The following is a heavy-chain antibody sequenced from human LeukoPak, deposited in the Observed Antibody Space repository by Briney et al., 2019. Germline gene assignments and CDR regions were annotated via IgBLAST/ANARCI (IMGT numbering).Heavy chain of an antibody. J-gene: IGHJ4*02. V-gene: IGHV1-46*01. CDR2: INPSGGST. D-gene: IGHD6-19*01. CDR3: AREVMSSGFLDY. Sequence: ASVKVSCKASGYTFTSYYMHWVRQAPGQGLEWMGIINPSGGSTSYAQTFQVRVSMTRDKSTSTVYTELSSRRSEDPAVDYCAREVMSSGFLDYWGQGTLVTVSS. CDR1: GYTFTSYY.